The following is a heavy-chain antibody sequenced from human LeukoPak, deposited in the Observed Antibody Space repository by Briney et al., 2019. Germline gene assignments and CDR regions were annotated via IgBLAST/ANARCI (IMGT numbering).Heavy chain of an antibody. CDR2: INHSGST. J-gene: IGHJ1*01. CDR3: ARRGTFTYYDILTGYKSGGFQH. D-gene: IGHD3-9*01. CDR1: GGSFSGYY. Sequence: PSETLSLTCAVYGGSFSGYYWSWIRQPPGKGLEWIGEINHSGSTNYNPSLKSRVTISVDTSKNQFSLKLSSVTAADTAVYYRARRGTFTYYDILTGYKSGGFQHWGQGTLVTVSS. V-gene: IGHV4-34*01.